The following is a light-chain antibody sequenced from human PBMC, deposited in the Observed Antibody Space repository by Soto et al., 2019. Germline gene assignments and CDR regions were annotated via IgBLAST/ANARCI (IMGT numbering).Light chain of an antibody. V-gene: IGLV2-14*01. CDR3: SSFTSSGTRV. CDR1: SSDVGGYNY. J-gene: IGLJ1*01. Sequence: QSAPTQPASVSGSPGQSITISCTGTSSDVGGYNYVSWYQQHPGKAPKVMIYEVTNRPSGVSDRFSGSKSGNTASLTISGLQVEDEADYYCSSFTSSGTRVFGTGTEVTVL. CDR2: EVT.